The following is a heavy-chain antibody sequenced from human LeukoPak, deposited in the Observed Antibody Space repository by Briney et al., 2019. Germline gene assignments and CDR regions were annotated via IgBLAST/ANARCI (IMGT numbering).Heavy chain of an antibody. Sequence: GGSLRLSCAVSGFTFSTYGLHWVRQAPGKGLEWVAVVSFEGKYTYYADSVKGRFTISRDNSKSTAYLQMNSLGAEDKGLYSCAKDREPKRGRFVKPPPRGYYYAMDVWGQGTTVTIS. V-gene: IGHV3-30*18. CDR2: VSFEGKYT. CDR3: AKDREPKRGRFVKPPPRGYYYAMDV. J-gene: IGHJ6*02. CDR1: GFTFSTYG. D-gene: IGHD1-14*01.